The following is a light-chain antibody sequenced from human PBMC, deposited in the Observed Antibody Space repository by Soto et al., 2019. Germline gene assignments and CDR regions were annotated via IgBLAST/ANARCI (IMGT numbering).Light chain of an antibody. CDR2: EVS. J-gene: IGLJ2*01. CDR3: SSYTSSGTLHI. Sequence: QSALTQPASVSGSPGQSITISCTGTSSDVGTYNYVSWYQQHPGRAPKLMIYEVSNRPSGVSNRFSGSKSGNTASLTISGLQAEDEADYYCSSYTSSGTLHIFGGGTKLTVL. V-gene: IGLV2-14*01. CDR1: SSDVGTYNY.